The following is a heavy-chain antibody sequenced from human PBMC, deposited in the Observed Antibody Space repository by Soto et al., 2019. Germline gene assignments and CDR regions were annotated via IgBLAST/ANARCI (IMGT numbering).Heavy chain of an antibody. CDR2: ISASGGNT. V-gene: IGHV3-23*01. D-gene: IGHD6-13*01. J-gene: IGHJ6*02. CDR1: GFTFSSYV. Sequence: GGSLRLSCAASGFTFSSYVMSWVRQAPGKGLEWVSTISASGGNTYYADAVKGRFTTSRDNSKNTLYLQMNSLRAEDTAVYYCARPPRIPAAKNYFGMDVWGQGTTVTVSS. CDR3: ARPPRIPAAKNYFGMDV.